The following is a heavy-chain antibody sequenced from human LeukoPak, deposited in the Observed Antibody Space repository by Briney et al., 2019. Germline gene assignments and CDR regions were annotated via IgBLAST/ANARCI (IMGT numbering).Heavy chain of an antibody. CDR1: GFTFSSYA. CDR2: ISGSGGST. D-gene: IGHD2-15*01. J-gene: IGHJ4*02. CDR3: AKSPGYCSGGSCYSCCDFDY. Sequence: GGSLRLSCAASGFTFSSYAMSWVRQAPGKGLEWVSAISGSGGSTYYADSVKGRFTISRDNSKNTLYLQMNSLRAEDTAVYYCAKSPGYCSGGSCYSCCDFDYWGQGTLVTVSS. V-gene: IGHV3-23*01.